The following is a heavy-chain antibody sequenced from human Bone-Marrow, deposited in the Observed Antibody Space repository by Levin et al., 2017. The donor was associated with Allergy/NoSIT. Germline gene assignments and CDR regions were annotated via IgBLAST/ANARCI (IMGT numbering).Heavy chain of an antibody. Sequence: GESLKISCAASGFTFSSYWMHWVRQAPGKGLVWVSRINSDGSSTSYADSVKGRFTISRDNAKNTLYLQMNSLRAEDTAVYYCARGSDFWSGYYIPDNFDYWGQGTLLTVSS. V-gene: IGHV3-74*01. D-gene: IGHD3-3*01. CDR1: GFTFSSYW. J-gene: IGHJ4*02. CDR3: ARGSDFWSGYYIPDNFDY. CDR2: INSDGSST.